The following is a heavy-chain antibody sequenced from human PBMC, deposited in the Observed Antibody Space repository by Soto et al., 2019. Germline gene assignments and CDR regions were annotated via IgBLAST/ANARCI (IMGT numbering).Heavy chain of an antibody. CDR3: AKFFVETGGSSGWPWSFHY. V-gene: IGHV3-23*01. CDR2: ISGSGGTT. J-gene: IGHJ4*02. D-gene: IGHD6-25*01. Sequence: EVQLLESGGGLVQPGRSLRLSCAASGFTFSSYAMSWVRQAPGKGLEWVSPISGSGGTTYYADSVKGRFTISRDHSKNTLFLQMNSLRAEDTAVYYCAKFFVETGGSSGWPWSFHYWGQGTLVTVSS. CDR1: GFTFSSYA.